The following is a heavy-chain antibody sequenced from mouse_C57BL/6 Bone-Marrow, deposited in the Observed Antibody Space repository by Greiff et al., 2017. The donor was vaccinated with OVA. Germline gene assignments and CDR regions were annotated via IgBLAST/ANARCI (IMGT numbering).Heavy chain of an antibody. D-gene: IGHD2-2*01. J-gene: IGHJ3*01. CDR2: IWRSGST. Sequence: QVQLQQSGPGLVQPSQSLSITCTVSGFSLTSYGVHWVRQSPGKGLEWLGVIWRSGSTDYNAAFMSRLSITKDNSKSQVFFKMNSLQADDTAIYYCAKNGDYGYDGFAYWGQGTLVTVSA. V-gene: IGHV2-5*01. CDR3: AKNGDYGYDGFAY. CDR1: GFSLTSYG.